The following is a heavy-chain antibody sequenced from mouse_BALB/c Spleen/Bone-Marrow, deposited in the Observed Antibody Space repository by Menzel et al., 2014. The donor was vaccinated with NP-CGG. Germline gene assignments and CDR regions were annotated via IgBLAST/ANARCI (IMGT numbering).Heavy chain of an antibody. Sequence: QVQLQQSGAELARPGASVKLSCKASGYTFTDYYMNWVKQRTGQGLEWIGEIYPGSGNTYYSEKFRGKATLTADKSSSTVYMQLSSLTSEDSAVYFCAREEVRRLAWFAYWGQGTLVTVSA. J-gene: IGHJ3*01. V-gene: IGHV1-77*01. CDR3: AREEVRRLAWFAY. CDR2: IYPGSGNT. CDR1: GYTFTDYY.